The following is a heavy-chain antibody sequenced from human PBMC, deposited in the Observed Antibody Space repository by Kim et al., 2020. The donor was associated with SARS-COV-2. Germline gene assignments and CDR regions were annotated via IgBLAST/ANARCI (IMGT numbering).Heavy chain of an antibody. Sequence: ASVKVSCKASGYTFTSYGISWVRQAPGLGLEWMGWISAYNGNTNYAQKLQGRVTMTTDTPTSTAYMELRSLRSDDTAVYYCARDRGGGPGEGGAYEYVWGSYRLTLDYYGMDVWGQGTTVTLSS. V-gene: IGHV1-18*01. CDR3: ARDRGGGPGEGGAYEYVWGSYRLTLDYYGMDV. D-gene: IGHD3-16*02. CDR1: GYTFTSYG. J-gene: IGHJ6*02. CDR2: ISAYNGNT.